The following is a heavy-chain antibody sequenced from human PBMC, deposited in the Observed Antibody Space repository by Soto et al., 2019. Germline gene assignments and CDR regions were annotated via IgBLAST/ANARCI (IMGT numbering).Heavy chain of an antibody. CDR3: ARRVPSYGMDV. CDR1: GDSISNYY. Sequence: QVQLQESGPGLVKPSETLSLTCTVSGDSISNYYWSWIRQPPGKGLEWIGYVFYSGSPNHNPSLKRRVTISTDTSKNQFSLKLTSVTAADTAVYYCARRVPSYGMDVWGQGTTVTVSS. V-gene: IGHV4-59*01. J-gene: IGHJ6*02. CDR2: VFYSGSP.